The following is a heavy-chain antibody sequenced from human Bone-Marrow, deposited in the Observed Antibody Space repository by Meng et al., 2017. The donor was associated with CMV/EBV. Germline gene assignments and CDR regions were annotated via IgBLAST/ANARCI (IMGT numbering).Heavy chain of an antibody. CDR2: IYYSGST. CDR1: GGSISSYY. J-gene: IGHJ4*02. Sequence: SETLSLTCTVSGGSISSYYWSWIRQPPGKGLEWIGYIYYSGSTNYNPSLKSRVTISVDTSKNQFSLKLSSVTAADTAVYYCGLGVRPRATFDYWGQGTLVTFSS. D-gene: IGHD6-6*01. CDR3: GLGVRPRATFDY. V-gene: IGHV4-59*01.